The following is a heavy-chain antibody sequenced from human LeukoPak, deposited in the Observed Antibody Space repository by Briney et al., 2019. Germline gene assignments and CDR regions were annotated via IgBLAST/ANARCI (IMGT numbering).Heavy chain of an antibody. CDR3: AKDVRSYCGGDCYSAHDY. CDR1: GFTFSSYG. V-gene: IGHV3-30*18. Sequence: GGSLGLSCAASGFTFSSYGMHWVRQAPGKGLEWVAVISYDGSNKYYADSVKGRFTISRDNSKNTLYLQMNSLRAEDTAVYYCAKDVRSYCGGDCYSAHDYWGQGTLVTVSS. CDR2: ISYDGSNK. J-gene: IGHJ4*02. D-gene: IGHD2-21*02.